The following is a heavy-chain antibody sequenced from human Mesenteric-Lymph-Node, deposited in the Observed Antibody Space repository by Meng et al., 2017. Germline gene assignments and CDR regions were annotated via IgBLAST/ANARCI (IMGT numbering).Heavy chain of an antibody. V-gene: IGHV1-18*01. CDR3: ASGTPGRSYCDY. CDR2: ISAYNGNT. J-gene: IGHJ4*02. D-gene: IGHD2-15*01. CDR1: GYTFTSYG. Sequence: QGQLVQSEAEVKKPGASVRVSCKASGYTFTSYGISWVRQAPGQGLEWMGWISAYNGNTNYAQKLQGRVTMTTDTHTNTAFMELRSLTSDDTAVYYCASGTPGRSYCDYWGQGTLVTVSS.